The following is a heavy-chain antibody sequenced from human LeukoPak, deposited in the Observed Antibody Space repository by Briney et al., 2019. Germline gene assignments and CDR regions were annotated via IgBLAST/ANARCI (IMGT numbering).Heavy chain of an antibody. CDR3: VKDLNGTWSFDY. CDR2: ISSNEYDT. CDR1: GFTFGAYF. Sequence: GGSLRLSCAASGFTFGAYFMHWVRQAPGKGLQYVSSISSNEYDTYYPDSVKGRFTISRDNSKNTLFLQMNNLRPEDTAVYYCVKDLNGTWSFDYWGQGTLVTVSS. D-gene: IGHD2-8*01. J-gene: IGHJ4*02. V-gene: IGHV3-64D*06.